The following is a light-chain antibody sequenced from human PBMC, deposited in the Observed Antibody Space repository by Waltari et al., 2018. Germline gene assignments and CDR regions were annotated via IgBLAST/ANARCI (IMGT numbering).Light chain of an antibody. CDR3: QQYNNWPRT. Sequence: EIVMTRSPATLSVSPGERATLSCRASRNVNSNLAWYQQKPGQAPRLLIYGASNRATGFPARFSGSGSGTDFTLTINSLQSEDFAVYYCQQYNNWPRTFGQGTKVEI. V-gene: IGKV3-15*01. CDR1: RNVNSN. CDR2: GAS. J-gene: IGKJ1*01.